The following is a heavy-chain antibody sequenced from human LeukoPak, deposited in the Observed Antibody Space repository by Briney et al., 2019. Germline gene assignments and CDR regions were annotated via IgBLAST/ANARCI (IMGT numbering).Heavy chain of an antibody. CDR1: GYTFTGYY. CDR3: ARGSEGRESLVHWFDP. V-gene: IGHV1-2*02. Sequence: ASVKVSCKASGYTFTGYYMHWVRQAPGQGLEWMGWINPNCGGTNYAQKFQGRVTMTRDTSISTAYMELSRLRSDDTAVYYCARGSEGRESLVHWFDPWGQGTLVTVSS. D-gene: IGHD6-19*01. CDR2: INPNCGGT. J-gene: IGHJ5*02.